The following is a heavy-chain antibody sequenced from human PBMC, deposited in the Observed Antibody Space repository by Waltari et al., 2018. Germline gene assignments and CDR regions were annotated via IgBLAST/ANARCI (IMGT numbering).Heavy chain of an antibody. D-gene: IGHD3-10*01. CDR3: ARGGSVLLWFGESESFDY. Sequence: QGQLQESGPGLVRHSESLSLTRTVPGGSISSHYCIWIRQPPGKGLEWIGYIYDCGSTNYTPSLKSRVTISVDTSKNQFSLKLSSVTAADTAVYYCARGGSVLLWFGESESFDYWGQGTLVTVSS. J-gene: IGHJ4*02. CDR2: IYDCGST. CDR1: GGSISSHY. V-gene: IGHV4-59*11.